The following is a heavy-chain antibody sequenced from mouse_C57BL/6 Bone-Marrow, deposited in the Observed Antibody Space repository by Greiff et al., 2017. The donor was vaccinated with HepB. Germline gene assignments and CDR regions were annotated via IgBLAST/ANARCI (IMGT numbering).Heavy chain of an antibody. CDR3: ARGRYYGSSSYYFDY. J-gene: IGHJ2*01. D-gene: IGHD1-1*01. CDR2: IHPNSGST. Sequence: VQLQQPGAELVKPGASVKLSCKASGYTFTSYWMHWVKQRPGQGLEWIGMIHPNSGSTNYNEKFKSKATLTVDKSSSTAYMQLSSLTSEDSAVYYCARGRYYGSSSYYFDYWGQGTTLTVSS. CDR1: GYTFTSYW. V-gene: IGHV1-64*01.